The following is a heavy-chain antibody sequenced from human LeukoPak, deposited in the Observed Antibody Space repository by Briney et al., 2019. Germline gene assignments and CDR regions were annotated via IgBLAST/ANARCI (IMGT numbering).Heavy chain of an antibody. J-gene: IGHJ6*03. V-gene: IGHV3-21*01. D-gene: IGHD5-18*01. CDR2: ISGSSSYI. Sequence: PGGSLRLSCAASGLTFSSYSMNWVRQAPGKGLEWVSSISGSSSYIYYADSVKGRFTISRDNAKNSLYLQMNSLRAADTAVYYCAVGETAMVPPSYMDVWGKGTTVTVSS. CDR3: AVGETAMVPPSYMDV. CDR1: GLTFSSYS.